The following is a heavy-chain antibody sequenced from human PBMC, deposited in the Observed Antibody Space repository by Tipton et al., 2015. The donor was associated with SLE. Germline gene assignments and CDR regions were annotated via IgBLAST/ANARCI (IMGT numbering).Heavy chain of an antibody. CDR3: ARDTYSSSWYRGFDY. D-gene: IGHD6-13*01. CDR1: GGSISSSSYY. J-gene: IGHJ4*02. CDR2: IYYSGST. Sequence: TLSLTCTVPGGSISSSSYYWGWIRQPPGKGLEWIGSIYYSGSTYYNPSLKSRVTISVDTSKNQFSLKLSSVTAADTAVYYCARDTYSSSWYRGFDYWGQGTLVTVSS. V-gene: IGHV4-39*07.